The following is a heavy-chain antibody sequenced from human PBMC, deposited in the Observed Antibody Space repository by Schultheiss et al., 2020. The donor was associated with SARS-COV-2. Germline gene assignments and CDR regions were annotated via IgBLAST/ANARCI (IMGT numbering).Heavy chain of an antibody. J-gene: IGHJ4*02. Sequence: SETLSLTCAVYGGSFSGYYWSWIRQPPGKGLEWIGEINHSGSTNYNPSLKSRVTISLDTAKNQFSLKLTSVTAADTSLYYCARGRLIVGATRRNYFDYWGQGTLVTVSS. D-gene: IGHD1-26*01. V-gene: IGHV4-34*01. CDR3: ARGRLIVGATRRNYFDY. CDR1: GGSFSGYY. CDR2: INHSGST.